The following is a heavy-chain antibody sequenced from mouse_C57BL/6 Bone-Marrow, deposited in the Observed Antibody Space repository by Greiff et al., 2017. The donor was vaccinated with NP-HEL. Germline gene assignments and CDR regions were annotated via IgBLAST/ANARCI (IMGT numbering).Heavy chain of an antibody. CDR2: IYPSGSET. CDR3: ARFTRAG. D-gene: IGHD3-3*01. V-gene: IGHV1-61*01. Sequence: QVQLQQPGAELVRPGSSVKLSCKASGYTFTSYWMDWVKQRPGQGLEWIGNIYPSGSETPYNQKFKDKATLTVDKSSSTAYMQLSGLTSEDAAVYYCARFTRAGWGTGTTVTVSS. CDR1: GYTFTSYW. J-gene: IGHJ1*03.